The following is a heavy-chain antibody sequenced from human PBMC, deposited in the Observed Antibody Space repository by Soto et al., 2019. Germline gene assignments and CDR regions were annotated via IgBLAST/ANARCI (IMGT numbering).Heavy chain of an antibody. CDR2: ISYDGSNK. Sequence: PGGSLRLSCAASGFTFSSYGMHWVRQAPGKGLEWVAVISYDGSNKYYADSVKGRFTISRDNSKNTLYLQMNSLRAEDTAVYYCAKDHHAQSKPFGGPLDYWGQGTLVTVSS. J-gene: IGHJ4*02. V-gene: IGHV3-30*18. D-gene: IGHD3-16*01. CDR3: AKDHHAQSKPFGGPLDY. CDR1: GFTFSSYG.